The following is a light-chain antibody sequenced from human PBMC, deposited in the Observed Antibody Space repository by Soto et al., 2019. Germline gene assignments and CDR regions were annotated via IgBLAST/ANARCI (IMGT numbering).Light chain of an antibody. V-gene: IGKV3-20*01. Sequence: EMVLQQSPGTLSLSPGERATLSCRASQSVGSNYLAWYQQKPGQAPRILIFCASGRATGIPDRFSGSGSGTDFPLTISRLEPEDFAVYYCQQDGSLSWTFGQGTKVELK. J-gene: IGKJ1*01. CDR1: QSVGSNY. CDR2: CAS. CDR3: QQDGSLSWT.